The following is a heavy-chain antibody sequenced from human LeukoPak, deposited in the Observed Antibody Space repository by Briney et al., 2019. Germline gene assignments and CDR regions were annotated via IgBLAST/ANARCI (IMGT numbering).Heavy chain of an antibody. Sequence: SQTLSLTCTVSGVSMSSGDYYWGWNRQPRGRGLEWIVYIYYSGSTYYNPSHKSRVTISVDTSKNQFSLKLSSVTAADTAVYYCARDREQLEFDYWGQGTLVTVSS. CDR2: IYYSGST. J-gene: IGHJ4*02. CDR1: GVSMSSGDYY. CDR3: ARDREQLEFDY. D-gene: IGHD6-13*01. V-gene: IGHV4-30-4*08.